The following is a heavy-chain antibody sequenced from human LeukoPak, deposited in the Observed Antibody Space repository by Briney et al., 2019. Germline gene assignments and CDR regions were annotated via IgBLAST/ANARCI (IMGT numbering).Heavy chain of an antibody. J-gene: IGHJ5*02. CDR2: INHSGST. CDR3: ARARAMVRGRWFDP. D-gene: IGHD3-10*01. CDR1: GGSFSGYY. Sequence: SETLSLTCAVYGGSFSGYYWSWIRQPPGKGLEWIGEINHSGSTNYNPSLKSRVTISVDTSKNQFSLKLSSVTAADTAVYYCARARAMVRGRWFDPWGQGTLVTVSS. V-gene: IGHV4-34*01.